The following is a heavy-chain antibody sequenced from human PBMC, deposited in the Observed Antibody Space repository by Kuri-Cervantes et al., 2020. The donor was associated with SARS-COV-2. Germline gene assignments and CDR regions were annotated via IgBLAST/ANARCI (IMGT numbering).Heavy chain of an antibody. CDR3: AREPSDYDILTGPRWPYYMAV. CDR2: IIPIFGTA. CDR1: GGTFSSYA. V-gene: IGHV1-69*13. D-gene: IGHD3-9*01. Sequence: SVKVSCKASGGTFSSYAISWVRQAPGQGLEWMGGIIPIFGTANYAQKFQGRVTITADESTSTAYMELSSLRSEDTAVYYCAREPSDYDILTGPRWPYYMAVWGKGTTVTVSS. J-gene: IGHJ6*03.